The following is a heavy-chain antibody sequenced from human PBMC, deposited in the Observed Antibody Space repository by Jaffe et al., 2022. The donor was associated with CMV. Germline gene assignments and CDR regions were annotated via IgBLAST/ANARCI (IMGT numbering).Heavy chain of an antibody. CDR3: ARGLLLRGVGMFDY. D-gene: IGHD3-3*01. J-gene: IGHJ4*02. CDR1: GYTFTVYF. CDR2: INPKDGGT. V-gene: IGHV1-2*02. Sequence: QVQLVQSGPEVRKPGASVKVSCKASGYTFTVYFIHWMRQAPGQGLEWVGWINPKDGGTKYAQKFQGRVTLTRDTSISTHYMELTSLRSDDTAVYYCARGLLLRGVGMFDYWGQGSLVTVSS.